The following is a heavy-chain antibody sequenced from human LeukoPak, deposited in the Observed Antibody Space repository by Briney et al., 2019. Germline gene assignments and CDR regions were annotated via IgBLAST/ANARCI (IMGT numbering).Heavy chain of an antibody. CDR3: ARDNSYCSSTSCYYKWFDP. CDR2: IYYSGST. CDR1: GGSISSYY. J-gene: IGHJ5*02. V-gene: IGHV4-59*12. D-gene: IGHD2-2*01. Sequence: SSETLSLTCTVSGGSISSYYWSWIRQPPGKGLEWIGYIYYSGSTNYNPSLKSRVTISVDTSKNQFSLRLSSVTAADTAVYHCARDNSYCSSTSCYYKWFDPWGQGTLVTVSS.